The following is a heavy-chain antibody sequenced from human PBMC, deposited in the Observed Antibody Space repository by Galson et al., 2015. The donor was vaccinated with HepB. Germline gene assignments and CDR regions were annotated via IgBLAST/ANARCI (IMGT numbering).Heavy chain of an antibody. J-gene: IGHJ5*02. Sequence: ETLSLTCTVSGGSISSYYWSWIRQPPGKGLEWIGYIYYSGSTNYNPSLKSRVTISVDTSKNQFSLKLSSVTAADTAVYYCARQLICSGGSCYGADWFDPWGQGTLVTVSS. D-gene: IGHD2-15*01. CDR1: GGSISSYY. CDR3: ARQLICSGGSCYGADWFDP. V-gene: IGHV4-59*08. CDR2: IYYSGST.